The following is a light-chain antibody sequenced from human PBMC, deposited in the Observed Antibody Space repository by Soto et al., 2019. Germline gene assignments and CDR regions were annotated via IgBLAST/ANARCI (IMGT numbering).Light chain of an antibody. V-gene: IGKV1-5*03. CDR2: KAS. CDR1: QSISSW. Sequence: DIQMTQSPSTLSASVGDRVTITCRASQSISSWLAWYQQKPGKAPKVLIYKASSLESGVPSRFSGSGSGTEFTFTICSLQPDDFATYYCQQYNNYPWAFGQGTKVDIK. J-gene: IGKJ1*01. CDR3: QQYNNYPWA.